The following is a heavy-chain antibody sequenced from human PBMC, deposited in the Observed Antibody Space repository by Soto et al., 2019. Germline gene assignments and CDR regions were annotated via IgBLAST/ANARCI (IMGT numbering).Heavy chain of an antibody. J-gene: IGHJ4*02. CDR2: IWYDGRSS. V-gene: IGHV3-33*01. D-gene: IGHD3-9*01. Sequence: QVQLVESGGGVVQPGMSLRLSCAASGFTFRSYGMHWVRQAPGKGLEWVAVIWYDGRSSYYADSVKGRFTISRDNSKNTLYLQMNSLRAEDTAVYYCVAGTGYYPHTLPLDYWGQGTLVTVSS. CDR3: VAGTGYYPHTLPLDY. CDR1: GFTFRSYG.